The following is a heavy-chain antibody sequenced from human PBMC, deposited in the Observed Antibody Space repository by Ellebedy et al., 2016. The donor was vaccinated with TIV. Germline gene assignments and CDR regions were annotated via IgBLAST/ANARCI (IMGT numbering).Heavy chain of an antibody. CDR2: IDWDEDT. CDR3: AREDGEFSYALDS. J-gene: IGHJ4*02. CDR1: GFSLSTSGMC. Sequence: SGPTLVKPTETLTLTCTFSGFSLSTSGMCINWIRHPPGKALEWLARIDWDEDTYYSTSLQSRLTISKDRTRNQVVLTMTSMDADDSGMYFCAREDGEFSYALDSWGQGILVTVST. D-gene: IGHD3-16*01. V-gene: IGHV2-70*11.